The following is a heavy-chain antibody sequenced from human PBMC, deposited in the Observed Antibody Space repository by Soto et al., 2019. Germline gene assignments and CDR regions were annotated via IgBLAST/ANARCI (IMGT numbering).Heavy chain of an antibody. CDR3: ARDLNIVATISRGEAFDI. CDR2: INPSGGST. D-gene: IGHD5-12*01. Sequence: QVQLVQSGAEVKKPGASVKVSCKASGYTFTSYYMHWVRQAPGQGLEWMGIINPSGGSTSYAQKFQGRVTMTRDTSTSTVYMELSSLRSEDTAVYYCARDLNIVATISRGEAFDIWGQGTMVTVSS. J-gene: IGHJ3*02. V-gene: IGHV1-46*03. CDR1: GYTFTSYY.